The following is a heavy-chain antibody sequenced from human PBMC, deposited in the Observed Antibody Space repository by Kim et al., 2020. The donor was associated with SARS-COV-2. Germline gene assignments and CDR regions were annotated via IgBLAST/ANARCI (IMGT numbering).Heavy chain of an antibody. D-gene: IGHD6-19*01. CDR3: TTATVAVLPRSDY. V-gene: IGHV3-15*01. J-gene: IGHJ4*02. Sequence: YAAPVKGRFTSARDDSKNTLYLQMNRLKTEDTAVYYCTTATVAVLPRSDYWGQGTLVTVSS.